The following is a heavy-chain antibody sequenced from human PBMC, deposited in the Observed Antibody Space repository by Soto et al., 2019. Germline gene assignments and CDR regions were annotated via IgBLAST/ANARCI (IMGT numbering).Heavy chain of an antibody. CDR2: IIPIFGTA. Sequence: QVQLVQSGAEVKKPGSSVKVSCKASGGTFSSYAISWVRQAPGQGLEWMGGIIPIFGTANYAQKFQGRVTITADESTSTAYMELSSLRSEDTAVYYCARAGAPTLTYYSDSSGPPPPWFDPWGQGTLVTVSS. CDR3: ARAGAPTLTYYSDSSGPPPPWFDP. CDR1: GGTFSSYA. V-gene: IGHV1-69*01. D-gene: IGHD3-22*01. J-gene: IGHJ5*02.